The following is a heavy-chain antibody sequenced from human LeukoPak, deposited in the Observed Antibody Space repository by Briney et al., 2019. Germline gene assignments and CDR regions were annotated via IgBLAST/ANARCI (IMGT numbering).Heavy chain of an antibody. CDR1: GGSISSYY. V-gene: IGHV4-59*01. Sequence: SETLSLTCTVSGGSISSYYWSWIRQPPGKGLEWIGYIYYSGSTNYNPSLKSRVTISVDTSKNQFSLKLSSVTAADTAVYYCARDRGSSSWYGAFDIWGQGTTVTVSS. CDR2: IYYSGST. J-gene: IGHJ3*02. D-gene: IGHD6-13*01. CDR3: ARDRGSSSWYGAFDI.